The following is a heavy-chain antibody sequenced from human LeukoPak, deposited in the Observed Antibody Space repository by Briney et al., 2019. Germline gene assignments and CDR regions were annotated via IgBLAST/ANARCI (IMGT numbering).Heavy chain of an antibody. V-gene: IGHV3-30*04. CDR2: ISYDGSNK. CDR3: ARSLLFRVGELSTAIDY. Sequence: PGRSLRLSCAASGFTFSSYAMHWVRQAPGKGLEWVAVISYDGSNKYYADSVKGRFTISGDNSKNTLYLQMNSLRAEDTAVYYCARSLLFRVGELSTAIDYWGQGTLVTVSS. D-gene: IGHD3-10*01. CDR1: GFTFSSYA. J-gene: IGHJ4*02.